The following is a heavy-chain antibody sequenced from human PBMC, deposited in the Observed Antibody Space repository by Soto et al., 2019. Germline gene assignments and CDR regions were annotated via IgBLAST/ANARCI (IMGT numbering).Heavy chain of an antibody. J-gene: IGHJ6*02. CDR1: GYTFTGYY. D-gene: IGHD3-3*01. CDR2: INPNSGGT. CDR3: ARESSCITIFGVVIEGMDV. Sequence: ASVKVSCKASGYTFTGYYMHWVRQAPGQGLEWMGWINPNSGGTNYAQKFQGWVTMTRDTSISTAYMELSRLRSDDTAVYYCARESSCITIFGVVIEGMDVWGQGTTVTVSS. V-gene: IGHV1-2*04.